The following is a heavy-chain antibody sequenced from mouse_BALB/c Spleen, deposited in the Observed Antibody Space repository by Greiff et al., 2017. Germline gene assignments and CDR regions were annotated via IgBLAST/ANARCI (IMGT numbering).Heavy chain of an antibody. J-gene: IGHJ4*01. V-gene: IGHV1-4*02. D-gene: IGHD2-14*01. Sequence: VQLQQSAAELARPGASVKMSCKASGYTFTSYTMHWVKQRPGQGLEWIGYINPSSGYTEYNQKFKDKTTLTADKSSSTAYMQLSSLTSEDSAVYYCARGYRYDVGHYYAMDYWGQGTSVTVSS. CDR3: ARGYRYDVGHYYAMDY. CDR1: GYTFTSYT. CDR2: INPSSGYT.